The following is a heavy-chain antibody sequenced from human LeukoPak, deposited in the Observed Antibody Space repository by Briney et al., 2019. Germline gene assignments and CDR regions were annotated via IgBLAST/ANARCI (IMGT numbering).Heavy chain of an antibody. CDR2: ISSSSSYI. V-gene: IGHV3-21*01. CDR3: ARDHRGSNY. J-gene: IGHJ4*02. Sequence: PGGSLGLSCAASGFTFSSYSMNWVRQAPGKGLEWVSSISSSSSYIYYADSVKGRFTISRDNAKNSLYLQMDSLRAEDTAVYYCARDHRGSNYWGQGTLVTVSS. CDR1: GFTFSSYS. D-gene: IGHD3-10*01.